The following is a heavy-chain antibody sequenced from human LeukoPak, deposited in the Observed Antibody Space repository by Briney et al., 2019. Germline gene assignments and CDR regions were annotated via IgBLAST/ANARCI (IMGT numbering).Heavy chain of an antibody. V-gene: IGHV3-23*01. D-gene: IGHD4-4*01. Sequence: GGSLRLSCAASGFTFSSYAMSWVRQAPGKGLEWVSSISATGGSTYYADSVKGRFTISRDNSKNTLYLQMNTLRAEDTAVYYCAKGASTTVTTWFDYWGQGTLVTVSS. J-gene: IGHJ4*02. CDR3: AKGASTTVTTWFDY. CDR1: GFTFSSYA. CDR2: ISATGGST.